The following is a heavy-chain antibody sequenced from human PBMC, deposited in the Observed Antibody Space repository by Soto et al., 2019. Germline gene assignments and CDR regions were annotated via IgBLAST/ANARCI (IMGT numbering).Heavy chain of an antibody. V-gene: IGHV3-30*18. J-gene: IGHJ4*02. CDR2: ISYDGSNK. CDR3: AKGSGSFDY. CDR1: GFTFSSYG. Sequence: QVQLVESGGGVVQPGRSLRLSCAASGFTFSSYGMHWVRQAPGKGLEWVAVISYDGSNKYYADSVKGRFTISRDNSKNTLYLQMNSLRAEDTAVYYCAKGSGSFDYWGQSTLVTVSS. D-gene: IGHD3-10*01.